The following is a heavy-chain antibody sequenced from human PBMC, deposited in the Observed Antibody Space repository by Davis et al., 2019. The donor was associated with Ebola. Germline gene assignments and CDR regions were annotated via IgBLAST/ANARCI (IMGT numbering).Heavy chain of an antibody. D-gene: IGHD6-19*01. CDR3: ARDRNTYSSGWPQFSFDC. CDR2: TNTTTGNP. CDR1: GYIFTNNH. Sequence: ASVKVSCKASGYIFTNNHMNSAREPPGQGLGWLGGTNTTTGNPTYGPGFTGRFVYSLDTSVSTAYLQISSLRAEDTAVYYCARDRNTYSSGWPQFSFDCWGQGTLVTVSS. V-gene: IGHV7-4-1*02. J-gene: IGHJ4*02.